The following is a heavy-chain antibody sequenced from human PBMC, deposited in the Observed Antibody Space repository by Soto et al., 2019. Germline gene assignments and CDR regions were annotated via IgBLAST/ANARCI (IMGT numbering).Heavy chain of an antibody. Sequence: QVQLVQSGAEVKKPGASVKVSCKASGYTFTSYGIIWVRQAPGQGLEWMGWISAYNGNTNYAQKLQGRVTMTTDTSTSTAYMELRSLRSDDTAVYYCARDPYYYDSSGPGWFDPWGQGTLVTVSS. CDR2: ISAYNGNT. J-gene: IGHJ5*02. D-gene: IGHD3-22*01. CDR1: GYTFTSYG. CDR3: ARDPYYYDSSGPGWFDP. V-gene: IGHV1-18*01.